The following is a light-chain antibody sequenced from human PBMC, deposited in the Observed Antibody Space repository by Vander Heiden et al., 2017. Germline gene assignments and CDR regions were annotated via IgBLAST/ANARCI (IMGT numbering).Light chain of an antibody. CDR1: QSVSSY. V-gene: IGKV3-11*01. J-gene: IGKJ5*01. Sequence: IVLTQSPATLSLSPGERATLSCRASQSVSSYLAWYQQKPGQAPRLLIYDASNRATGIPARFSGSGSGTDFTLTISSLEPEDFAVYYCQQRSDWPITFGQGTPLEIK. CDR2: DAS. CDR3: QQRSDWPIT.